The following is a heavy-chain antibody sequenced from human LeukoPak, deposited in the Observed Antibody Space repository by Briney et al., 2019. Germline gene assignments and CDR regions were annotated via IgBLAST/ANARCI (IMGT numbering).Heavy chain of an antibody. CDR3: ARSVGYSSTFDY. J-gene: IGHJ4*02. V-gene: IGHV1-69*06. Sequence: SVKVSCKASGGTFSSYAISWVRQAPGQGLEWMGGIIPIFGTANYAQKFQGRVTITADKSTSTAYMELSSLRSEDTAVYYCARSVGYSSTFDYWGQGTLVTVSS. D-gene: IGHD5-18*01. CDR2: IIPIFGTA. CDR1: GGTFSSYA.